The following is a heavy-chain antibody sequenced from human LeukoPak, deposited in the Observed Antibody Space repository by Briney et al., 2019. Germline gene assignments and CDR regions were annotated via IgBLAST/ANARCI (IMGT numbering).Heavy chain of an antibody. Sequence: SETLSLTCAVYGGSFSGYYWSWIRQPPGKGLEWIGEINHSGSTNYNPSLKSRVTISVDTSKNQFSLKLSSVTAADTVVYYCARGDSSSWYWFDPWGQGTLVTVSS. CDR1: GGSFSGYY. D-gene: IGHD6-13*01. V-gene: IGHV4-34*01. CDR3: ARGDSSSWYWFDP. CDR2: INHSGST. J-gene: IGHJ5*02.